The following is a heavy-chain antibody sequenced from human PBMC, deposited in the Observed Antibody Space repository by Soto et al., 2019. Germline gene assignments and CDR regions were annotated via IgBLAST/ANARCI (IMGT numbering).Heavy chain of an antibody. V-gene: IGHV4-59*01. Sequence: SETLSLTCTVSGGSISSYYWSWIRQPPGKGLEWIGYIYYSGSTNYNPSLKSRVTISVDTSKNQFSLKLSSVTAADTAVYYCARGVAIRAYDSSGYIFDYWGQGTLVTVSS. D-gene: IGHD3-22*01. CDR3: ARGVAIRAYDSSGYIFDY. CDR2: IYYSGST. J-gene: IGHJ4*02. CDR1: GGSISSYY.